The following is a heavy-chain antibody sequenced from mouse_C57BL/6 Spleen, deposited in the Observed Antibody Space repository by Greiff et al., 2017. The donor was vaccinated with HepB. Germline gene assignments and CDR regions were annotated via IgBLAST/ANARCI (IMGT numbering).Heavy chain of an antibody. CDR2: INPNNGGT. CDR1: GYTFTDYN. J-gene: IGHJ4*01. Sequence: EVQLQQSGPELVKPGASVKIPCKASGYTFTDYNLDWGKQSHGNSLDWVGDINPNNGGTNYNQKFKGKATLTGDKSSSTAYMELRSLTSEDTAVYYCARRGYYAMDYWGQGTSVTVSS. CDR3: ARRGYYAMDY. V-gene: IGHV1-18*01.